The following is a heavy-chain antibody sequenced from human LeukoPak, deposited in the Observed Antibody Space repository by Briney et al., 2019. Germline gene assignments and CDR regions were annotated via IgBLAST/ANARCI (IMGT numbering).Heavy chain of an antibody. Sequence: GGSLRLSCAASGFTISFYWMRWVRQAPGKGLEWVANINQVASEKNYVDSVKGRFTISRDNAKNSLYLQMNSVRAEDTAMYYCVRDGGYYGPDSWGQGALVSVSS. D-gene: IGHD3-10*01. J-gene: IGHJ4*02. CDR1: GFTISFYW. CDR2: INQVASEK. V-gene: IGHV3-7*04. CDR3: VRDGGYYGPDS.